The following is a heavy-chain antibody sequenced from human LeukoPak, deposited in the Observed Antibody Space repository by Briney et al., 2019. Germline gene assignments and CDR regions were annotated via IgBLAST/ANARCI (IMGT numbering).Heavy chain of an antibody. D-gene: IGHD3-22*01. Sequence: PGGSLRLSCAASGFTFSSYAISWVRQAPGKGLEWVSAISGSGGSTYYTDSVEGRFTISRGNSKNTLYLQMNSLRAEDTAVYQCAKGRYYHDNSDAFEIWGQGTMVTVSS. CDR1: GFTFSSYA. CDR2: ISGSGGST. CDR3: AKGRYYHDNSDAFEI. J-gene: IGHJ3*02. V-gene: IGHV3-23*01.